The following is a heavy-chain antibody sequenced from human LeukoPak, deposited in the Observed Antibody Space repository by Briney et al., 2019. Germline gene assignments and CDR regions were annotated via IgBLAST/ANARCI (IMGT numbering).Heavy chain of an antibody. V-gene: IGHV4-59*01. J-gene: IGHJ5*02. CDR2: IYYSGST. CDR3: ASLYCSSTSCYDDNWFDP. Sequence: SEALSPTCTVSGGSISSYYWSWIRQPPGKGLEWIGYIYYSGSTNYNPSLKSRVTISVDTSKNQFSLKLSSVTAADTAVYYCASLYCSSTSCYDDNWFDPWGQGTLVTVSS. D-gene: IGHD2-2*01. CDR1: GGSISSYY.